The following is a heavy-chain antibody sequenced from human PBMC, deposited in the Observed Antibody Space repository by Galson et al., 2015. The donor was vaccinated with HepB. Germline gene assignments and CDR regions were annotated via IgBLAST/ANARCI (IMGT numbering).Heavy chain of an antibody. J-gene: IGHJ4*02. D-gene: IGHD3-16*01. V-gene: IGHV3-15*07. CDR3: PLRILGQPLTY. Sequence: SLRLSCAASGFTFSNAWMNWVRQAPGKGLEWVGRIKSKTDGGTTDYAAPVKGRFTISRDESKNTLYLQMNSLKTEDTAVYYCPLRILGQPLTYWGQGTLVTVSS. CDR2: IKSKTDGGTT. CDR1: GFTFSNAW.